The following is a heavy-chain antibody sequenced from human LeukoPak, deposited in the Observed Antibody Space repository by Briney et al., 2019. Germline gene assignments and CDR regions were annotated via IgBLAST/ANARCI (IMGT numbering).Heavy chain of an antibody. D-gene: IGHD3-3*01. CDR1: GFTFSDYY. V-gene: IGHV3-20*04. J-gene: IGHJ6*03. Sequence: GGSLRLSCAASGFTFSDYYMSWVRQAPGKGLEWVSGINWNGGSTGYADSVKGRFTISRDNAKNSLYLQMNSLRAEDTALYYCARGYDFWSGYPPYYYYMDVWGKGTTVTVSS. CDR3: ARGYDFWSGYPPYYYYMDV. CDR2: INWNGGST.